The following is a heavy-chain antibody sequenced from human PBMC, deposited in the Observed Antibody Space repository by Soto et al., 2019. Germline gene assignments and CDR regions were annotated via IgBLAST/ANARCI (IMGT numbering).Heavy chain of an antibody. CDR1: GFTFSSYG. CDR3: AKDRDQLAWAPLDY. J-gene: IGHJ4*02. V-gene: IGHV3-30*18. Sequence: GGSLRLSCAASGFTFSSYGMHWVRQAPGKGLEWVAVISYDGSNKYYADSVKGRFTISRDNSKNTLYLQMNSLRAEDTAVYYCAKDRDQLAWAPLDYWGQGTLVTVSS. CDR2: ISYDGSNK. D-gene: IGHD2-2*01.